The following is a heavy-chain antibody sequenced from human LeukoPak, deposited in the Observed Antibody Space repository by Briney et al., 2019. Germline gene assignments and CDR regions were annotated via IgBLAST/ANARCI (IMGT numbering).Heavy chain of an antibody. CDR2: IYHSGST. CDR3: ARGRYDDFWSGYPFNYYFDY. J-gene: IGHJ4*02. V-gene: IGHV4-4*02. CDR1: GGSISSSNW. Sequence: SGTLSLTCAVSGGSISSSNWWSWVRQPPGKGLEWIGEIYHSGSTNYNPSLKSRVTISVDKSKNQFSLKLSSVTAADTAVYYCARGRYDDFWSGYPFNYYFDYWGQGTLVTVSS. D-gene: IGHD3-3*01.